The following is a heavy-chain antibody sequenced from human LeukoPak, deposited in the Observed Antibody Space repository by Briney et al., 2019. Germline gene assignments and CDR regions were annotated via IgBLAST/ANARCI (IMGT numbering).Heavy chain of an antibody. CDR2: ISAYNGNT. CDR1: GYTFTSYG. D-gene: IGHD2-2*01. Sequence: ASVKVSCKASGYTFTSYGISWVRQAPGQGLEWMGWISAYNGNTNYAQELQGRVTMTTDTSTSTAYMELRSLRSDDTAVYYCARAVVPAARAGNIWFDPWGQGTLVTVSS. V-gene: IGHV1-18*01. J-gene: IGHJ5*02. CDR3: ARAVVPAARAGNIWFDP.